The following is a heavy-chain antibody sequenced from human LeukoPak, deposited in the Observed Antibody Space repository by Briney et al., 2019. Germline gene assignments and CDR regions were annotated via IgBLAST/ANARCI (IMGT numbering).Heavy chain of an antibody. V-gene: IGHV4-59*01. CDR1: GGSMSSYY. CDR3: ARGRYGWLPFDY. J-gene: IGHJ4*02. Sequence: SETLSLTCTVSGGSMSSYYWSWNRQPPGKGLEWIGYIYYSGSTNYNPSLKSRVTISVDTSKNQFTLKLSSVTAADTAVYYCARGRYGWLPFDYWGQGTLVTVSS. D-gene: IGHD3-16*01. CDR2: IYYSGST.